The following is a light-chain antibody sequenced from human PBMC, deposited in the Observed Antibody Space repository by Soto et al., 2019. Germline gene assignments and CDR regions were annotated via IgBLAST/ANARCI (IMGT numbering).Light chain of an antibody. CDR2: DNN. CDR1: SSNIGKNY. V-gene: IGLV1-51*01. J-gene: IGLJ2*01. Sequence: QSVLTQPPSVSAAPGQKVTISCSGSSSNIGKNYVSWYQRLPGTAPKLLIYDNNERSSGIPDRFSGSKSGTSATLGIAGLKTGDEADYYGCTCDTSLSAVVFGGGTKVTVL. CDR3: CTCDTSLSAVV.